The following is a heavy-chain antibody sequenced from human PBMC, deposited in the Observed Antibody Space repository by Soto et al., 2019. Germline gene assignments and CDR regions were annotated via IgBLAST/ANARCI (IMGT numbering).Heavy chain of an antibody. J-gene: IGHJ6*02. D-gene: IGHD3-22*01. CDR2: INAGNGNT. CDR3: ASSAYYDSSGYSSLYYYYGMDV. V-gene: IGHV1-3*01. Sequence: QVQLVQSGAEVKKPGASVKVSCKASGYTFTSYAMHWVRQAPGQRLEWMGWINAGNGNTKYSQMFQGRVTITRDTSASQAYMELSSLRSEDTAVYYCASSAYYDSSGYSSLYYYYGMDVWGQGTTVTVSS. CDR1: GYTFTSYA.